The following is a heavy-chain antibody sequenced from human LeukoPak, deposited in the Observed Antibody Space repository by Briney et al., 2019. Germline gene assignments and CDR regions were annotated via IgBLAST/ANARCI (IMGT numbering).Heavy chain of an antibody. D-gene: IGHD3-22*01. J-gene: IGHJ4*02. CDR2: VSTNDGNT. Sequence: ASVKVSCMASGYTFTNYHIAWVRQAPGQGLEWMGWVSTNDGNTVYAQRLQGRVTMTTDTSTGVAYMELRSLTSDDTAVYYCTRAPPGMTMMTDYWGQGTLVTVSS. CDR1: GYTFTNYH. CDR3: TRAPPGMTMMTDY. V-gene: IGHV1-18*01.